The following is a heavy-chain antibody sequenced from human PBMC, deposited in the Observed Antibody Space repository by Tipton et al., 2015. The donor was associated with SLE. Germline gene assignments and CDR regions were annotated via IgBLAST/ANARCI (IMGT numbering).Heavy chain of an antibody. CDR3: ARDRVGATDY. CDR1: GFTVSSNY. V-gene: IGHV3-66*02. Sequence: SLRLSCAASGFTVSSNYMSWVRQAPGKGLEWVSVIYSGSSTYYADSVKGRFTISRDNSKNTLYLQMNSLRAEDTAVYYCARDRVGATDYWGQGTPVTVTS. D-gene: IGHD1-26*01. J-gene: IGHJ4*02. CDR2: IYSGSST.